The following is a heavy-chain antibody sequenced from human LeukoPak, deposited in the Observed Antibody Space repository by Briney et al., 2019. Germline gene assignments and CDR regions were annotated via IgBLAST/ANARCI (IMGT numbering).Heavy chain of an antibody. CDR3: ATSVVDNYYYYYYMDV. CDR2: IIPIFGTA. J-gene: IGHJ6*03. Sequence: SVKVSCKASGGTFSSYAISWVRQAPGQGLEWMGRIIPIFGTANYAQKFQGRVTITTDESTSTAYMELSSLRSEDTAVYYCATSVVDNYYYYYYMDVWGKGTTVTVSS. V-gene: IGHV1-69*05. D-gene: IGHD2-15*01. CDR1: GGTFSSYA.